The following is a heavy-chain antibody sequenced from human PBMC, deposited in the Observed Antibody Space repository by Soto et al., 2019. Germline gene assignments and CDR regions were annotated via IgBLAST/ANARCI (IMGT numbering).Heavy chain of an antibody. V-gene: IGHV4-39*01. Sequence: LSLTCSVSGGSISSSSYYWGWIRQPPGKGLEWIGSIYYSGNTYYNPSLKSRVTISVDTSKNQFSLKLSSVTAADTAVYYCARLRDSGYGYYFDYWGQGILVTV. CDR2: IYYSGNT. CDR1: GGSISSSSYY. CDR3: ARLRDSGYGYYFDY. J-gene: IGHJ4*02. D-gene: IGHD5-12*01.